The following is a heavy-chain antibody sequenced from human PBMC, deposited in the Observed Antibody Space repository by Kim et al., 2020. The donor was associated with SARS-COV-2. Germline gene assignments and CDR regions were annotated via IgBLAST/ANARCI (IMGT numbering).Heavy chain of an antibody. J-gene: IGHJ4*02. V-gene: IGHV3-7*03. CDR3: ARGLQYDFVWGSYPDY. CDR1: GFTCRAYW. D-gene: IGHD3-16*02. CDR2: IRQDESDK. Sequence: GGSLRLSCAASGFTCRAYWMSWVRQAPGKGLEWVANIRQDESDKNYVDSVKGRFTISRDNAQNSLYLQMNNLRPEDTAIYYCARGLQYDFVWGSYPDYWGPGPLATVSS.